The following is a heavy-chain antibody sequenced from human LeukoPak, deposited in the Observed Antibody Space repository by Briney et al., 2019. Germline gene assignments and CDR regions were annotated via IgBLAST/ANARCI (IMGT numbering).Heavy chain of an antibody. J-gene: IGHJ4*02. D-gene: IGHD3-22*01. V-gene: IGHV4-61*01. CDR1: GGSVGSGRFY. Sequence: PSETLSLTCTVFGGSVGSGRFYWNWIRQPPGMGLEWVGFISYSGSTNYNPSLKSRVTISEDTSKNQFSLKLSSVTAADTAVYFCARERYYDSRDSFGYWGQGILVTVSS. CDR2: ISYSGST. CDR3: ARERYYDSRDSFGY.